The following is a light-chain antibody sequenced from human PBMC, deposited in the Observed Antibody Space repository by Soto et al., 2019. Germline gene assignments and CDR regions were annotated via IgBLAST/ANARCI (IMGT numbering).Light chain of an antibody. CDR2: GAS. V-gene: IGKV3-20*01. CDR1: QSVTSSY. Sequence: EIVLTQSPGTLSLSPGERATLSCRASQSVTSSYLAWYQQKPGQAPRLLIYGASCRATGVPDRFSGSGSATDFTLTTSRLEPEDFAAYYCQQYGSSPLYTFGQGTKLEIK. CDR3: QQYGSSPLYT. J-gene: IGKJ2*01.